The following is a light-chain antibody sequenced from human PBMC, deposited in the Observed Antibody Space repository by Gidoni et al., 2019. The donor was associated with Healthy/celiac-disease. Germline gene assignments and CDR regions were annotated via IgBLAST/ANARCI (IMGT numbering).Light chain of an antibody. J-gene: IGKJ2*02. CDR3: QQSYSTPRT. V-gene: IGKV1-39*01. CDR2: AAS. Sequence: DLQMTLSPSSLPASGGDRVTITCRASQSISSYLNWYQQKPGKAPKLLIYAASSLQSGVPSRFSGSGSGTDFTLTISSLQPEDFATYYCQQSYSTPRTFGQGTKLEIK. CDR1: QSISSY.